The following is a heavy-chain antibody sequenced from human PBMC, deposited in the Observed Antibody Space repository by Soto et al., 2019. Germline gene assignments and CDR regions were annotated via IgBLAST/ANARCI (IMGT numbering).Heavy chain of an antibody. V-gene: IGHV1-18*01. Sequence: KKSLASVKVSCKASGYTFTSYGISWVRQAPGQGLEWMGWISAYNGNTNYAQKLQGRVTMTTDTSTSTAYMELRSLRSDDTAVYYCARGPRYSSSSSPFDYWGQGTLVTVSS. CDR1: GYTFTSYG. J-gene: IGHJ4*02. CDR2: ISAYNGNT. D-gene: IGHD6-6*01. CDR3: ARGPRYSSSSSPFDY.